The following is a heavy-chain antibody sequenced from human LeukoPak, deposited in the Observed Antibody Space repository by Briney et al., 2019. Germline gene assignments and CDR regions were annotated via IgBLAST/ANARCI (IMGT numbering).Heavy chain of an antibody. CDR3: ARGGYSGYVRQQLVLDY. D-gene: IGHD5-12*01. Sequence: SETLSLTCAVYGGSFSGYYWSWIRQPPGKVLEWIGEINHSGSTNYNPSLKSRVTISVDTSKNQFSLKLSSVTAADTAVYYCARGGYSGYVRQQLVLDYWGQGTLVTVSS. J-gene: IGHJ4*02. CDR1: GGSFSGYY. CDR2: INHSGST. V-gene: IGHV4-34*01.